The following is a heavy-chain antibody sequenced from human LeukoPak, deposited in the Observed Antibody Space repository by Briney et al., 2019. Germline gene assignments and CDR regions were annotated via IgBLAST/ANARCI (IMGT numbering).Heavy chain of an antibody. CDR2: FYYNENT. V-gene: IGHV4-39*02. CDR1: GGSISSSSYY. CDR3: ARDYGDYQFDY. D-gene: IGHD4-17*01. J-gene: IGHJ4*02. Sequence: SETLSLTCTVSGGSISSSSYYWGWIRQPPWKGLEWIGNFYYNENTYYNPSLKSRVTISADTSKNHFSLNLKSVTAADTAVYYCARDYGDYQFDYWGQGILVTVSS.